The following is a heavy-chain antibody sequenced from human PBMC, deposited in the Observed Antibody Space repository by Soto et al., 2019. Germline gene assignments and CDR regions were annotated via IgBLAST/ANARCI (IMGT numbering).Heavy chain of an antibody. Sequence: EVQLVESGGGLIQPGGSLRLSCAASGFTVSSKYMSWVRQAPGKGLEWVSVIYSGGATYYADSVKGRFTISRDNSKSTLDLQMNSLRAEDTAVYYCASNYYEMSGYYKGALDHWGQGTLVTVSS. CDR1: GFTVSSKY. V-gene: IGHV3-53*01. J-gene: IGHJ4*02. CDR2: IYSGGAT. CDR3: ASNYYEMSGYYKGALDH. D-gene: IGHD3-22*01.